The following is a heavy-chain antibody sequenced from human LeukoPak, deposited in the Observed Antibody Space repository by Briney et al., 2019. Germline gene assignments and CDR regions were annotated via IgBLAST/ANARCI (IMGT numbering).Heavy chain of an antibody. V-gene: IGHV4-39*01. CDR1: GGSISSSSSY. CDR3: ARHRSGWLQSPFDY. D-gene: IGHD5-24*01. CDR2: IYYSGSS. Sequence: SETLSLTCSVSGGSISSSSSYWGWIRQPPGKGLEWIGSIYYSGSSFDNPALKSRVTISVDTSKNQFSLKLSSVTAADTAVYYCARHRSGWLQSPFDYWGQGTLVTVSS. J-gene: IGHJ4*02.